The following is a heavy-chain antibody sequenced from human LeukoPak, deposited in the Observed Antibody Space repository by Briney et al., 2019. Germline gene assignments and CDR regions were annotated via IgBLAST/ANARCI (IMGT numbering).Heavy chain of an antibody. J-gene: IGHJ4*02. CDR2: MFPDGRT. D-gene: IGHD4-17*01. V-gene: IGHV3-53*01. CDR1: GFSVNDNY. CDR3: ARTNPVYGDYDY. Sequence: SGESLRLSCAVSGFSVNDNYMSWVRQAPGKGLQWVSVMFPDGRTYYADSVKGRFTISRDLARNTLLLQMHGLRADDTAVHYCARTNPVYGDYDYWGQGTLVTVSS.